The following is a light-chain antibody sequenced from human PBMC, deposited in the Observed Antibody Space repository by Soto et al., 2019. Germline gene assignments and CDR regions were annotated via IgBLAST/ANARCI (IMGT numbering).Light chain of an antibody. CDR3: QQSFSIPFT. CDR1: QSISNY. Sequence: DIQMKQSPASLSASVGDRVTITCRASQSISNYLHWYQQQPGKVPKLLIYDASYLQSGVPSRFSGSESGTDFTLNISDLRPEDFATYYCQQSFSIPFTFGPGTKVDIK. V-gene: IGKV1-39*01. J-gene: IGKJ3*01. CDR2: DAS.